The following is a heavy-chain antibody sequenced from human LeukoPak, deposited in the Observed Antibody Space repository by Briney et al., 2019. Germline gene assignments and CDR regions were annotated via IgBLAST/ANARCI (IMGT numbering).Heavy chain of an antibody. J-gene: IGHJ4*02. Sequence: SVKVSCKASGGTFSIYAISWVRQAPGQGLEWMGGIIPIFGTANYAQKFQGRVTITADESTSTAYMELSSLRSEDTAVYYCARSGDDYGDPNLFDYWGQGTLVTVSS. CDR2: IIPIFGTA. D-gene: IGHD4-17*01. CDR3: ARSGDDYGDPNLFDY. CDR1: GGTFSIYA. V-gene: IGHV1-69*13.